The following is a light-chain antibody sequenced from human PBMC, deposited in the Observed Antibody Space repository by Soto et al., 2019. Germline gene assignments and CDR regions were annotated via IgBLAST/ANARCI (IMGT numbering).Light chain of an antibody. Sequence: IVLTQSPCTRSLSPGESATLSCRASQSVSRYLAWYQQKHGQTPRLLIYDASNRAAGIPARFSGSGSGTDFTLTISSLEPEDFAVYYCQQRSNWPLTFGGGTKVDIK. CDR1: QSVSRY. J-gene: IGKJ4*01. V-gene: IGKV3-11*01. CDR3: QQRSNWPLT. CDR2: DAS.